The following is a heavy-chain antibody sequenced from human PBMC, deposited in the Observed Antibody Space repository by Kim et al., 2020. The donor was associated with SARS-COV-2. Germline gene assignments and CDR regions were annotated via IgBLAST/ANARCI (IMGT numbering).Heavy chain of an antibody. CDR3: ARGRAGVVPSPIMGLGPHYDYYAVDV. CDR2: INHSGAT. D-gene: IGHD3-3*01. Sequence: SETLSLTCAVYIGSFSGYHWTWIRHSPGKGMEWIGEINHSGATNYNPSLKSRVALSVDTSKNQFPLKVKSVTAADTAAYFCARGRAGVVPSPIMGLGPHYDYYAVDVWGQGTTVSVSS. V-gene: IGHV4-34*01. J-gene: IGHJ6*02. CDR1: IGSFSGYH.